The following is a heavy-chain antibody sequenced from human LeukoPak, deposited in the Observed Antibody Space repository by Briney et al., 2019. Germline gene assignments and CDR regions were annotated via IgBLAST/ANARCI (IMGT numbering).Heavy chain of an antibody. CDR3: AKNGDRGAYCSGGTCYPYYYHYMDV. Sequence: GGSLRLSCAASGFSFSSYGISWVRQAPGKWLERVSTIDTSGGTTYYADSVKGRFTVSRDNSKNTLYLQMNSLSAEDTAVYYCAKNGDRGAYCSGGTCYPYYYHYMDVWGKGTTVTISS. D-gene: IGHD2-15*01. CDR1: GFSFSSYG. V-gene: IGHV3-23*01. J-gene: IGHJ6*03. CDR2: IDTSGGTT.